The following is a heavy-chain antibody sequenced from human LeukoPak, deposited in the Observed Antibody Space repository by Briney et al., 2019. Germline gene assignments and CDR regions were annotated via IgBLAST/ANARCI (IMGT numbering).Heavy chain of an antibody. CDR3: ARGPLEGYCSSTSCLFFDY. Sequence: GGSLRLSCAASGFTFSSYSMNWVRQAPGKGLEWVSSISSSSSYIYYADSVKGRFTISRDNAKNSLYLQMNSLRAEDTAVYYCARGPLEGYCSSTSCLFFDYWGQGTLVTVSS. D-gene: IGHD2-2*01. CDR2: ISSSSSYI. V-gene: IGHV3-21*01. CDR1: GFTFSSYS. J-gene: IGHJ4*02.